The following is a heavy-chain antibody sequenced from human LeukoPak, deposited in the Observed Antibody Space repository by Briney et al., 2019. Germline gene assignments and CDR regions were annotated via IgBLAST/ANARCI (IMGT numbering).Heavy chain of an antibody. CDR1: GGSFSSYY. D-gene: IGHD3-10*01. J-gene: IGHJ6*02. Sequence: SETLSLTCTASGGSFSSYYWSWIRQPPGKGLEWIGRIYTSGSTNYNPSLKSRGTMSVDMSKNQFSLKLSSVTAADTAVYYCARECRYGSGSYYYYYGMDVWGQGSTVTVSS. CDR2: IYTSGST. CDR3: ARECRYGSGSYYYYYGMDV. V-gene: IGHV4-4*07.